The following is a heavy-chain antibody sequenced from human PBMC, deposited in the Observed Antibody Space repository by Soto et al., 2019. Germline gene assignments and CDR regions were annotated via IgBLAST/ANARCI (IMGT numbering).Heavy chain of an antibody. V-gene: IGHV3-48*03. D-gene: IGHD3-3*01. J-gene: IGHJ6*02. CDR2: ISDSGRTI. CDR1: GFTFSSYE. CDR3: ARDLLHYDFWSGYSAYFYYRMDV. Sequence: GGSLRLSCSASGFTFSSYEMNWARQAPGKGLEWVSYISDSGRTIYYADSVKGRFTVSRDDTQNSVYLQMDSLRAEDTAVYYCARDLLHYDFWSGYSAYFYYRMDVWGPGTTVTVSS.